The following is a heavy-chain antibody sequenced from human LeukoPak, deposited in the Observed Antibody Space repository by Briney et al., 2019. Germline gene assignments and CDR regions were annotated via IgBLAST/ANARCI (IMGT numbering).Heavy chain of an antibody. D-gene: IGHD3-10*01. CDR3: VRDAYYYGSGSYVDY. V-gene: IGHV3-33*01. CDR2: IWYDGSNK. Sequence: PGGSLRLSCAVSGFTFSSYGMHWVRQAPGKGLEWVAVIWYDGSNKFYADSVKGRFTISRENPKNTLYLQMNSLRAEDTAVYYCVRDAYYYGSGSYVDYWGQGTLVTVSS. J-gene: IGHJ4*02. CDR1: GFTFSSYG.